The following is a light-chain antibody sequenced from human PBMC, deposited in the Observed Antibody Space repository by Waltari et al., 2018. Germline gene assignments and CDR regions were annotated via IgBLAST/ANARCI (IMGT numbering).Light chain of an antibody. CDR1: QSVLNNSDKKNS. CDR3: RQYYSTPHT. CDR2: WAS. V-gene: IGKV4-1*01. J-gene: IGKJ2*01. Sequence: DIVMTQSPDSLALSLGERASINCRSNQSVLNNSDKKNSLAWYQQKPGQPPRLLIYWASTRESGVPDRFSGRGSGTDFALTISSLQAEDVAVYYCRQYYSTPHTFGQGTKLEIK.